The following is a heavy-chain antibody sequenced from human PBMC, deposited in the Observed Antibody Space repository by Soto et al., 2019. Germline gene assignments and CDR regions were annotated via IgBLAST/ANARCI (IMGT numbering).Heavy chain of an antibody. Sequence: QVQLVESGGGVVQPGRSLRLSCAASGFTFSSYGMHWVRQAPGKGLEWVAVIWYDGSNKYYADSVKGRFTISRDNSKITLYLQMNSLRAEDTAVYYCASDYDSSGYPRYYFHYWGQGTMVTVSS. J-gene: IGHJ4*02. CDR2: IWYDGSNK. CDR3: ASDYDSSGYPRYYFHY. D-gene: IGHD3-22*01. CDR1: GFTFSSYG. V-gene: IGHV3-33*01.